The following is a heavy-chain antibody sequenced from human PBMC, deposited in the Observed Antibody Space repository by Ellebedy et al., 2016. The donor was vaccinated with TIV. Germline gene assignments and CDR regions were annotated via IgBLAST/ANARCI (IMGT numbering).Heavy chain of an antibody. CDR2: ISYDEHYK. J-gene: IGHJ4*02. Sequence: GGSLRLSCAASGFAFSSSAMHWVRQAPGKGLEWVSFISYDEHYKYYADSVKGRFTASRDNSKATLFLQMNSRRTEDTAVYYCARANHLLGFVPTGMPIDYWGQGTLVTVSS. CDR3: ARANHLLGFVPTGMPIDY. D-gene: IGHD1-1*01. CDR1: GFAFSSSA. V-gene: IGHV3-30*14.